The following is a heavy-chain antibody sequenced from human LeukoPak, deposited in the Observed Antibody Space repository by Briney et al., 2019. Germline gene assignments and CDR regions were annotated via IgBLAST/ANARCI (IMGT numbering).Heavy chain of an antibody. D-gene: IGHD2-2*01. Sequence: ASVKVSCKASGYTFTDYYMHWVRQAPGQGFEWMGWINPDDGDTNYAQKFQGRVTMTRDTSISTAHMEVSRLRSDDTAVYYCARANFLYCSSSTCLLDYWGQGTLVTVSS. CDR2: INPDDGDT. CDR3: ARANFLYCSSSTCLLDY. J-gene: IGHJ4*02. CDR1: GYTFTDYY. V-gene: IGHV1-2*02.